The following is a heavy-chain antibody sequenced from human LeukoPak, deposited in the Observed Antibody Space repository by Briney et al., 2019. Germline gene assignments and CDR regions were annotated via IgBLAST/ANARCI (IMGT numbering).Heavy chain of an antibody. CDR3: ARDRVKYSSSNWFDP. CDR2: IKQDGSEK. Sequence: GGSLRLSCAASGFTFSSYWMSWVRQAPGKGLEWVANIKQDGSEKYYVDSVKGQFTISRDNAKNSLYLQMNSLRAEDTAVYYCARDRVKYSSSNWFDPWGQGTLVTVSS. D-gene: IGHD6-6*01. CDR1: GFTFSSYW. V-gene: IGHV3-7*01. J-gene: IGHJ5*02.